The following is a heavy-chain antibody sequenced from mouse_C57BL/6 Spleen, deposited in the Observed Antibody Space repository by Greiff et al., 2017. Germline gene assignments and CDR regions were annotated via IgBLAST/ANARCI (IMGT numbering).Heavy chain of an antibody. J-gene: IGHJ4*01. CDR2: ISYDGSN. CDR3: ARGDGYHAMDY. V-gene: IGHV3-6*01. Sequence: EVKLVESGPGLVKPCPSLSLTCSVTGYSITSGYYWNWIRQFPGNKLEWMGYISYDGSNNYNPSLKNRISITRDTSKNQFFLKLNSVTTEDTATYYCARGDGYHAMDYWGQGTSVTVSS. CDR1: GYSITSGYY.